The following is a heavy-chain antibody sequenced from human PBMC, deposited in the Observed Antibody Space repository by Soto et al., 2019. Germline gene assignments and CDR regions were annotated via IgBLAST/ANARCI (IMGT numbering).Heavy chain of an antibody. J-gene: IGHJ6*02. CDR3: ARGGSYLWYYYGMDV. CDR2: MNPNSGNT. CDR1: GYTFTSYD. D-gene: IGHD1-26*01. Sequence: QVQLVQSGAEVKKPGASVKVSCKASGYTFTSYDINWVRQATGQGLEWMGWMNPNSGNTGYAQKFQGRVTMTRNTSISTAHRGLSSLRSEDRAVYYCARGGSYLWYYYGMDVWGQGTTVTVSS. V-gene: IGHV1-8*01.